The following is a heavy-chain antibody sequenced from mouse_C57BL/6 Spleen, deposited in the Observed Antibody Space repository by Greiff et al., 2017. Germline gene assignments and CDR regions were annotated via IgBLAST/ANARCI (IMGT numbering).Heavy chain of an antibody. D-gene: IGHD2-14*01. Sequence: VKLVESGAELVRPGASVTLSCKASGYTFTDYEMHWVKQTPVHGLEWIGAIDPETGGTAYNQKFKGKAILTADKSSSTAYMELRSLTSEDSAVYYCTVLLAYWGQGTLVTVSA. J-gene: IGHJ3*01. V-gene: IGHV1-15*01. CDR1: GYTFTDYE. CDR2: IDPETGGT. CDR3: TVLLAY.